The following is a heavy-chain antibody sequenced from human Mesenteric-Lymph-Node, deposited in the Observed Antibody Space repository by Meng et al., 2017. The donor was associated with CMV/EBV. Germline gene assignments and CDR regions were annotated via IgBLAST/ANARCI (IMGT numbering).Heavy chain of an antibody. Sequence: LRLSCAASGFTFSSYTMNWVRQAPGKGLEWVSSISSSSSYIYYADSVKGRFTISRDNARNSLYLQMNSLRGEDTAVYYCAKDSTVTDPWGQGTLVTVSS. J-gene: IGHJ5*02. V-gene: IGHV3-21*04. CDR1: GFTFSSYT. CDR2: ISSSSSYI. CDR3: AKDSTVTDP. D-gene: IGHD4-17*01.